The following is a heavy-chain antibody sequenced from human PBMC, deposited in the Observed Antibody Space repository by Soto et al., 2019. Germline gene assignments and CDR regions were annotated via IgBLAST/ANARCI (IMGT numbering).Heavy chain of an antibody. CDR2: INSDGSST. CDR1: GFTFSSYW. CDR3: TLQHYYYYGMDV. V-gene: IGHV3-74*01. Sequence: GGSLRLSCAASGFTFSSYWMHWVRQAPGKGLVWVSRINSDGSSTSYADSVKGRFTISRDNAKNTLYLQMNSLRAEDTAVYYCTLQHYYYYGMDVWGQGTTVTVS. J-gene: IGHJ6*02.